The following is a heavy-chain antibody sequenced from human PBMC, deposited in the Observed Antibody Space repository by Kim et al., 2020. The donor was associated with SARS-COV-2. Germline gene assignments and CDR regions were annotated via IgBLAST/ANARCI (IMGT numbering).Heavy chain of an antibody. V-gene: IGHV5-10-1*01. Sequence: GESLKISCKGSGYSFTSYWISWVRQMPGKGLEWMGRIDPSDSYTNYSPSFQGHVTISADKSISTAYLQWSSLKASDTAMYYCARHLRSGIAAAGTGWFDPWGQGTLVTVSS. D-gene: IGHD6-13*01. CDR3: ARHLRSGIAAAGTGWFDP. CDR1: GYSFTSYW. J-gene: IGHJ5*02. CDR2: IDPSDSYT.